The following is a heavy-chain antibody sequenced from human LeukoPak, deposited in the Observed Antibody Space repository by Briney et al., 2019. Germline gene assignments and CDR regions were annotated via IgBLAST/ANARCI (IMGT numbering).Heavy chain of an antibody. CDR3: ARDWGIAVERTEGLDY. D-gene: IGHD6-19*01. CDR2: ISSSSSYT. J-gene: IGHJ4*02. V-gene: IGHV3-11*05. Sequence: RGSPRLSCAASGFTFSDYYMSWIRQAPGKGLEWVSYISSSSSYTNYADSVKGRFTISRDNAKNSLYLQMNSLRAEDTAVYYCARDWGIAVERTEGLDYWGQGTMVAVSS. CDR1: GFTFSDYY.